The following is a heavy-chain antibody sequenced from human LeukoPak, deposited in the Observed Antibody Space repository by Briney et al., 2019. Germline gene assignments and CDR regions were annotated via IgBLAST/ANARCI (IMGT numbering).Heavy chain of an antibody. CDR2: IYYSGST. CDR1: GGSVSSDSYF. Sequence: PSETLSLTCTVSGGSVSSDSYFWTWIRQPQGKGLEWIGYIYYSGSTNYNPSLKSRVTISLDTSKSQISLKLSSVTAADTAVYYCARGQRRLQDYWGQGTLVTVSS. CDR3: ARGQRRLQDY. J-gene: IGHJ4*02. V-gene: IGHV4-61*01.